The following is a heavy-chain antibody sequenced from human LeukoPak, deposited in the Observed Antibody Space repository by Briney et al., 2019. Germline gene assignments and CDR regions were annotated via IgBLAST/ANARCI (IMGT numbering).Heavy chain of an antibody. D-gene: IGHD3-3*01. J-gene: IGHJ4*02. Sequence: SETLSLTCAVYGGSFSGYCWSWIRQPPGKGLEWIGEINHSGSTNYNPSLKSRVTISVDTSKNQFSLKLSSVTAADTAVYYCARGRNYDFWSGYYRPFDYRGQGTLVTVSS. CDR3: ARGRNYDFWSGYYRPFDY. V-gene: IGHV4-34*01. CDR2: INHSGST. CDR1: GGSFSGYC.